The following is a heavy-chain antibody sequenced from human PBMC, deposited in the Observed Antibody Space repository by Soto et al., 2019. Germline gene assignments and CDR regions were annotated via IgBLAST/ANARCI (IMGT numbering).Heavy chain of an antibody. Sequence: ASVKVSCKVSGYTLTELSMHWVRQAPGKGLEWMGGFDPEDGETIYAQKFQGRVTMTEDTSTDTAYMELSSLRSEDTAVYYCATFAQVFTYYYYGMDVWGQGTTVTVSS. V-gene: IGHV1-24*01. CDR3: ATFAQVFTYYYYGMDV. J-gene: IGHJ6*02. D-gene: IGHD2-21*01. CDR1: GYTLTELS. CDR2: FDPEDGET.